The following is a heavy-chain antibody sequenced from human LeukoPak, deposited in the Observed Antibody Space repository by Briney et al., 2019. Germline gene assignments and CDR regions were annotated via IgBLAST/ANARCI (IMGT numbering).Heavy chain of an antibody. Sequence: GEPLKISCKGSGYSFTTYWIGWVRQMPGKGLEWMGIIYPGGSDTRYGPSFQGQVTISADKSISTAYLQWSSLKASDTAMYYCARSLPDCSGGSCYPHCFDYWGQGTLVTVSS. J-gene: IGHJ4*02. CDR2: IYPGGSDT. D-gene: IGHD2-15*01. CDR3: ARSLPDCSGGSCYPHCFDY. CDR1: GYSFTTYW. V-gene: IGHV5-51*01.